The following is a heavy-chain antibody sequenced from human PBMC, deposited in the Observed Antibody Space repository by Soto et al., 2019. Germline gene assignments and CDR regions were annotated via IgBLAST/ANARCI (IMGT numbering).Heavy chain of an antibody. V-gene: IGHV3-33*01. CDR2: IWYDGSNK. Sequence: GGSLRLSCAASGFTFSSYGMHWVRQAPGKGLEWVAVIWYDGSNKYYADSVKGRFTISRDNSKNTLYLQMNSLRAEDTAVYYCARDLEKQWLVPQYYYYYYGMDVWGQGTTVTVSS. CDR1: GFTFSSYG. D-gene: IGHD6-19*01. J-gene: IGHJ6*02. CDR3: ARDLEKQWLVPQYYYYYYGMDV.